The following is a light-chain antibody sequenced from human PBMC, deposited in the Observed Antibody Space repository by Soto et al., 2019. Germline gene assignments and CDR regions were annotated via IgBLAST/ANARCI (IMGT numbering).Light chain of an antibody. J-gene: IGKJ2*01. CDR1: QSVSSSY. CDR2: GAS. V-gene: IGKV3-20*01. CDR3: QQYGSSPMYT. Sequence: EIVLTQSPGTLSLSPGERATLSCRASQSVSSSYLAWYQQKPGQAPRLLIYGASSRATGIPDRFSGSGSGTDFTLTISRLEPAAFAVYYCQQYGSSPMYTFGQGTKLEIK.